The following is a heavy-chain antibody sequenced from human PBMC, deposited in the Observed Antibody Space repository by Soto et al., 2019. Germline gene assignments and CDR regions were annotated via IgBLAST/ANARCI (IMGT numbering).Heavy chain of an antibody. CDR2: ISYDGSNK. V-gene: IGHV3-30*18. CDR1: GFTFSSYG. Sequence: ESGGGVVQPGRSLRLSCAASGFTFSSYGMHWVRQAPGKGLEWVAVISYDGSNKYYADSVKGRFTISRDNSKNTLYLQMNSLRAEDTAVYYCAKTITMRAADNYWGQGTLVTVSS. J-gene: IGHJ4*02. CDR3: AKTITMRAADNY. D-gene: IGHD3-22*01.